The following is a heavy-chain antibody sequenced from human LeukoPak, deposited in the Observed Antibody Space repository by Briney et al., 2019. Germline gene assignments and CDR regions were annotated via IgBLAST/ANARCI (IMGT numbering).Heavy chain of an antibody. Sequence: PSETLSLTCAVYGGSFSGYYWSWVRQPPGKGLEWIGEINHSGSTNYNPSLKSRVTISVDTSKNQFSLKLSSVTAADTAVYYCAREARYDFWSGYYSDSYYFDYWGPGTLVTVSS. V-gene: IGHV4-34*01. D-gene: IGHD3-3*01. CDR1: GGSFSGYY. CDR2: INHSGST. J-gene: IGHJ4*02. CDR3: AREARYDFWSGYYSDSYYFDY.